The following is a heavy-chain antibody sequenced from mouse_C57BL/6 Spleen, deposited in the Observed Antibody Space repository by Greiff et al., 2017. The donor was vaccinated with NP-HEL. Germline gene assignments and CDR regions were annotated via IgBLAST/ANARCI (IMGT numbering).Heavy chain of an antibody. D-gene: IGHD3-2*02. Sequence: QVQLKQPGAELVKPGASVKLSCKASGYTFTSYWMHWVKQRPGRGLEWIGRIDPKSGGTKYNEKFKSKATLTVDKPSSTAYMQLSSLTSEDSAVYYCARYDDSSGYGFAYWGQGTLVTVSA. V-gene: IGHV1-72*01. CDR2: IDPKSGGT. J-gene: IGHJ3*01. CDR3: ARYDDSSGYGFAY. CDR1: GYTFTSYW.